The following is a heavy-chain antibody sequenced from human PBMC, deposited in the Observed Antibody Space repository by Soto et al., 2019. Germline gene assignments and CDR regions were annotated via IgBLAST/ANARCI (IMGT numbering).Heavy chain of an antibody. V-gene: IGHV3-64D*06. D-gene: IGHD1-26*01. CDR2: ISSNGGST. Sequence: SGGSLRLSCSASVFTFSGYAGHWVRHAPVNGRECVSAISSNGGSTYYVDSVKGRFTISRDNSNNTLYLQSSSLRAEDTAVYYCVKFTAHSHPRYSGSYPLYFDYWGQGALVRESS. CDR3: VKFTAHSHPRYSGSYPLYFDY. CDR1: VFTFSGYA. J-gene: IGHJ4*02.